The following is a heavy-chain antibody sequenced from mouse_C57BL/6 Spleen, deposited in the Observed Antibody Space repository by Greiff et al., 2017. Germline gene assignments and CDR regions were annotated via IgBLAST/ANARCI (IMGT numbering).Heavy chain of an antibody. V-gene: IGHV1-4*01. CDR2: INPSSGYT. CDR1: GYTFTSYT. D-gene: IGHD2-5*01. J-gene: IGHJ2*01. CDR3: ARVYSNYFDD. Sequence: QVQLQQSGAELARPGASVKMSCKASGYTFTSYTMHWVKQRPGQGLEWIGYINPSSGYTKYNQKFKDKATLTADKSSSTAYMHLSSLTSEDSAVXYCARVYSNYFDDWGQGTTLTVSS.